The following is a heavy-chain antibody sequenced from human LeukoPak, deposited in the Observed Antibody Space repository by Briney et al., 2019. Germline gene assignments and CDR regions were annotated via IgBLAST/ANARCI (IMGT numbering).Heavy chain of an antibody. Sequence: GASVKVSCKASGYTFTSYAMHWVRQAPGQRLEWMGWINAGNANTKYSQKFQGRVTITRDTSASTAYMELSSLRSEDTAVYYCARVKGYYDSSGYYPFDYWGQGTLVTVSS. CDR2: INAGNANT. CDR1: GYTFTSYA. J-gene: IGHJ4*02. CDR3: ARVKGYYDSSGYYPFDY. D-gene: IGHD3-22*01. V-gene: IGHV1-3*01.